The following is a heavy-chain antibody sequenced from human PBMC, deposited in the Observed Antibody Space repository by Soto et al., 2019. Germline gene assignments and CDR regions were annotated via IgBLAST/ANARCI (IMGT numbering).Heavy chain of an antibody. CDR1: GFTFSNAW. V-gene: IGHV3-15*07. D-gene: IGHD3-10*01. J-gene: IGHJ4*02. CDR2: IKSKTDGGTT. CDR3: TTTPRVLLWFGELLPLIDY. Sequence: GGSLRLSCAASGFTFSNAWMNWVRQAPGKGLEWVGRIKSKTDGGTTDYAAPVKGSFTITRDDSKNTLYLQMNSLKTEETAVYYCTTTPRVLLWFGELLPLIDYWGQGTLVTVSS.